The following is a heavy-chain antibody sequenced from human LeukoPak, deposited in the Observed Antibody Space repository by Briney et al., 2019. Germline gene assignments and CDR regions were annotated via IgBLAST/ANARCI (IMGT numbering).Heavy chain of an antibody. CDR2: IYYSGST. CDR3: ARLIKYSNYYFDY. V-gene: IGHV4-59*08. CDR1: GGSINNYY. Sequence: TSETLSLTCTVSGGSINNYYWSWIRQPPGKGLEGIGDIYYSGSTNYNPSLKSRITISVDTSKNHHSPQLSSVTAADTAVYYCARLIKYSNYYFDYWGQGTLVTVSS. J-gene: IGHJ4*02. D-gene: IGHD4-11*01.